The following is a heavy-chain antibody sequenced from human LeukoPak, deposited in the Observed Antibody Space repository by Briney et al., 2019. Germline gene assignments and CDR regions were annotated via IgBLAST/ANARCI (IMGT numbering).Heavy chain of an antibody. Sequence: SVKVSCKASGGTFSSYAISWVRQAPGQGLEWMGGIIPIFGTANYAQKFQGRVTITADKSTSTAYMELSSLRSDDMAVYYCARVIYRLVAGIPFDYWGQGTLVTVSS. CDR3: ARVIYRLVAGIPFDY. D-gene: IGHD6-19*01. J-gene: IGHJ4*02. CDR1: GGTFSSYA. V-gene: IGHV1-69*06. CDR2: IIPIFGTA.